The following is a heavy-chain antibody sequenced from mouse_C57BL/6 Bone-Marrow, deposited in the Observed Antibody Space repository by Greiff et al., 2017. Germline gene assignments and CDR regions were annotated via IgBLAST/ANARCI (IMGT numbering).Heavy chain of an antibody. Sequence: QVQLKESGGELVRPGTSVKVSCKASGYAFTNYLIEWVKQRPGQGLEWIGLIYPGSGDVKYNEKFKGKATLTADKSSSTAYMQLSSLTSEDSAVYFCVRQGRDYWGQGTTLTVSS. CDR3: VRQGRDY. V-gene: IGHV1-54*01. CDR1: GYAFTNYL. CDR2: IYPGSGDV. D-gene: IGHD3-3*01. J-gene: IGHJ2*01.